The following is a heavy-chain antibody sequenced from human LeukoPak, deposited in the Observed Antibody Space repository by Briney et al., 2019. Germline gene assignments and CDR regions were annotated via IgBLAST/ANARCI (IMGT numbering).Heavy chain of an antibody. CDR1: GFTVSSNY. J-gene: IGHJ4*02. V-gene: IGHV3-53*01. CDR2: IYSGGST. D-gene: IGHD6-19*01. CDR3: ARAVAGTFFDY. Sequence: GGSLRLSCAASGFTVSSNYMSWVRQAPGKGLEWVSVIYSGGSTYYADSVKDRFTISREDAKNSLYLQMNSLRAGDTAVYYCARAVAGTFFDYWGQGTLVTVSS.